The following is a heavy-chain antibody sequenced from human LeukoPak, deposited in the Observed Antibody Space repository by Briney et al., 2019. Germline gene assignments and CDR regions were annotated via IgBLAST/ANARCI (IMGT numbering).Heavy chain of an antibody. CDR3: ARDNTALDY. CDR1: GFTFSSYG. D-gene: IGHD5-18*01. Sequence: GRSLRLSCAASGFTFSSYGMHWVRQAPGKGLEGVAVIWYDGSNKYYAVSVKGRFTIFRDNSKNTLYLQMNSLRAEDTAVYYCARDNTALDYWGQGTLVTVSS. V-gene: IGHV3-33*01. CDR2: IWYDGSNK. J-gene: IGHJ4*02.